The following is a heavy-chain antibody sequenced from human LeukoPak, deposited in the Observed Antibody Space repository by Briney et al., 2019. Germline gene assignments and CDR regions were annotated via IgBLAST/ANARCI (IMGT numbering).Heavy chain of an antibody. Sequence: PGGSLRLSCAASGFTFAIHAMTWVRQAPGKGLEWVSGISGDGASTHYADSVKGRFTISRDNAKNSLYLQMNSLRAEDTAVYYCARDMVVVAATPSYYFDYGGQGTLVTVSS. V-gene: IGHV3-23*01. CDR1: GFTFAIHA. J-gene: IGHJ4*02. D-gene: IGHD2-15*01. CDR2: ISGDGAST. CDR3: ARDMVVVAATPSYYFDY.